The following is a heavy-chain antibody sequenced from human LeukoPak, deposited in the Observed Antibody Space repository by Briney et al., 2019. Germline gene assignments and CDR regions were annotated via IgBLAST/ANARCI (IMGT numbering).Heavy chain of an antibody. CDR1: GFTFSSYW. CDR3: ARGIMITFGGSLDY. CDR2: INSDGSSI. Sequence: PGGSLRLSXAASGFTFSSYWMHWVRQAPGKGLVWVSRINSDGSSISYADSVKGRFTISRDNAKNTLYLQMNSLRAEDTAVYYCARGIMITFGGSLDYWGQGTLVTVSS. J-gene: IGHJ4*02. D-gene: IGHD3-16*01. V-gene: IGHV3-74*01.